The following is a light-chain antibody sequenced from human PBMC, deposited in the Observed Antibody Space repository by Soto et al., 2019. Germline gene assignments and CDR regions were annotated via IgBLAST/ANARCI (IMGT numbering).Light chain of an antibody. V-gene: IGKV1-39*01. CDR1: QSISSY. J-gene: IGKJ1*01. Sequence: DIQMTQSPSSLSASVGDRVTITCRASQSISSYLNSYQQKPGKAPKLLIYAASSLQSGVPSRFSGSGSGTDFALTISSLQPEDFATYCCQQRYSTPPTFGQGTKVEIK. CDR2: AAS. CDR3: QQRYSTPPT.